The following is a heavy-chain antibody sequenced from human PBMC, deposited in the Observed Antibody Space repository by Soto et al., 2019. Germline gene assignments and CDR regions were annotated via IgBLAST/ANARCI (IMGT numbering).Heavy chain of an antibody. CDR1: GYTLTELS. J-gene: IGHJ4*02. V-gene: IGHV1-24*01. CDR2: FDPEDGET. CDR3: ATASMVRGSIDY. D-gene: IGHD3-10*01. Sequence: ASVKVSCKVSGYTLTELSMHWVRQAPGKGLEWMGGFDPEDGETIYAQKFQGRVTMTEDTSTDTAYMELSSLRSEDTAVYYCATASMVRGSIDYWGQGTLVTVSS.